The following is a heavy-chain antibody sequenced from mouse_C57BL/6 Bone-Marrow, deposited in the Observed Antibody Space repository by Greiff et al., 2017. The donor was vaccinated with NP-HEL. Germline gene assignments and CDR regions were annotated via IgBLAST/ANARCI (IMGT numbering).Heavy chain of an antibody. CDR2: INPNNGGT. V-gene: IGHV1-26*01. Sequence: EVQLQQSGPELVKPGASVKISCKASGYTFTDYYMNWVKQSHGKSLEWIGDINPNNGGTSYNQKFKGKATLTVDKSSSTAYMELRSLTSEDSAVYYCARGAYYYGSRDDWGQGTTLTVSS. J-gene: IGHJ2*01. CDR1: GYTFTDYY. CDR3: ARGAYYYGSRDD. D-gene: IGHD1-1*01.